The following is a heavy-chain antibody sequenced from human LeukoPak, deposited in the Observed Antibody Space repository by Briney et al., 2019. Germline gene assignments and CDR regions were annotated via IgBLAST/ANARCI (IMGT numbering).Heavy chain of an antibody. CDR3: ARHQGGGYYDQQNNWFDP. V-gene: IGHV4-39*01. CDR2: IYYSGST. J-gene: IGHJ5*02. D-gene: IGHD3-22*01. Sequence: SETLSLTCTVSGGSISSSSYYWGWIRQPPGKGLEWIGSIYYSGSTYYNPSLKSRVTISVDTSKNQFSLKLSSVTAADTAVYYCARHQGGGYYDQQNNWFDPWGQGTLVTVSS. CDR1: GGSISSSSYY.